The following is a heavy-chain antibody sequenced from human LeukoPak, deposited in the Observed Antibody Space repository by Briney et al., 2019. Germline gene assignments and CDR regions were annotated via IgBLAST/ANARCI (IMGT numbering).Heavy chain of an antibody. J-gene: IGHJ3*02. D-gene: IGHD3-22*01. V-gene: IGHV3-7*01. CDR2: IKQDGSEK. Sequence: ANIKQDGSEKYYVDSVKGRFTISRDNAKNSLYLQMNSLRAEDTAVYYCRSSGYYYSDAFDIWGQGTMVTVSS. CDR3: RSSGYYYSDAFDI.